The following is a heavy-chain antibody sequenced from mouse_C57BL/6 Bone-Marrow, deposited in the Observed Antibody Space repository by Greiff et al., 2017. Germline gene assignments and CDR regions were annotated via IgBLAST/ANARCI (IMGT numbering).Heavy chain of an antibody. CDR1: GFTFSDYG. CDR2: ISSGSSTI. J-gene: IGHJ4*01. V-gene: IGHV5-17*01. CDR3: ARMDLTGTNAMDY. D-gene: IGHD4-1*01. Sequence: EVHLVESGGGLVKPGGSLKLSCAASGFTFSDYGMHWVRQAPEKGLEWVAYISSGSSTIYYADTVKGRFTISRDNAKNTLFLQMTSLRSEDTAMYYCARMDLTGTNAMDYWGQGTSVTVSS.